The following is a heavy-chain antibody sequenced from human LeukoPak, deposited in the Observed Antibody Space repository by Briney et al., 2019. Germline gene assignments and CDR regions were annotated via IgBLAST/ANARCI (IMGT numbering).Heavy chain of an antibody. CDR1: GFTFSSYG. J-gene: IGHJ4*02. D-gene: IGHD6-19*01. CDR2: ISYDGSNK. V-gene: IGHV3-30*03. CDR3: ATSGYSSGWVLGY. Sequence: GRSLRLSCAASGFTFSSYGMHWVRQAPGKGLEWVAVISYDGSNKYYADSVKGRFTISRDNSKNTLYLQMNSLRGEDTAVYYCATSGYSSGWVLGYWGQGTLVTVSS.